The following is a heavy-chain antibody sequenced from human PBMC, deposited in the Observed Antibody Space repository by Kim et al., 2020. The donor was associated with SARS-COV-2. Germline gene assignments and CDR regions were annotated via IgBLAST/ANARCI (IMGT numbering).Heavy chain of an antibody. CDR3: AKSYDILTGYYGYYFDY. CDR1: GFTFSSYA. V-gene: IGHV3-23*01. D-gene: IGHD3-9*01. J-gene: IGHJ4*02. Sequence: GGSLRLSCAASGFTFSSYAMSWVRQAPGKGLEWVSAISGSGGSTYYADSVKGRFTISRYNSKNMLHLQMNSLRAEDTAVYYCAKSYDILTGYYGYYFDYWGQGTLVTVSS. CDR2: ISGSGGST.